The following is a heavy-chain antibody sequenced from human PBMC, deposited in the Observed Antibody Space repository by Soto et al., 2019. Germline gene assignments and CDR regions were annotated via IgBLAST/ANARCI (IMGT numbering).Heavy chain of an antibody. V-gene: IGHV3-20*04. D-gene: IGHD5-18*01. J-gene: IGHJ4*02. CDR3: ARGRGYSYGWYFDY. Sequence: EVQLVESGGGVVRPGGSLRLSCAASGFTFDDSGMSWVRQAPGKGLEWVSGINWNGGSTGYADSVKGRFTISRDNDKNSLYLQMNSLRAEDTALYYCARGRGYSYGWYFDYWGQGTLVTVSS. CDR1: GFTFDDSG. CDR2: INWNGGST.